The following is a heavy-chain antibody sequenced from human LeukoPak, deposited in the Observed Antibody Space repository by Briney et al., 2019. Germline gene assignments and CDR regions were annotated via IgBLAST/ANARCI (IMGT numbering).Heavy chain of an antibody. J-gene: IGHJ4*02. V-gene: IGHV3-11*04. CDR3: AKDRGDTSFDY. CDR1: GFTFTDYY. Sequence: GGSLRLSCAASGFTFTDYYMSWIRQAPGKGLEWLSYISSSGSTIYYADSVKGRFTISRDNAKNSLYLQMNSLRAEDTAVYYCAKDRGDTSFDYWGQGTLVTVSS. D-gene: IGHD3-10*01. CDR2: ISSSGSTI.